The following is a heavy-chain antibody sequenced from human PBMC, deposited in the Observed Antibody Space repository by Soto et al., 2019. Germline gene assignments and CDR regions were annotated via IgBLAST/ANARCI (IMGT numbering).Heavy chain of an antibody. CDR3: ARRAGVMVPLDY. J-gene: IGHJ4*02. CDR1: GYTFTTYW. Sequence: GESLKTPCKTSGYTFTTYWVGWGRQGRWEGLEWMGIIYPSDSDTRYSPSFHGHVMFSVDKSLEAAYLEWSSLKTSCTAVYFCARRAGVMVPLDYWGQGTQVTVSS. D-gene: IGHD3-16*01. V-gene: IGHV5-51*01. CDR2: IYPSDSDT.